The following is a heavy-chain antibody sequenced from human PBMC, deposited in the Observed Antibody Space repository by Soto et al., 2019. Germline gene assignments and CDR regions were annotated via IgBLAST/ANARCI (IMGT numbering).Heavy chain of an antibody. CDR1: GGTFSSYA. D-gene: IGHD2-2*02. CDR2: IIPIFGTA. Sequence: GASVKVSCKASGGTFSSYASSWVRQAPGQGLEWMGGIIPIFGTANYAQKFQGRVTITADESTSTAYMELSSLRSEDTAVYYCAREMSSIVVVPAAISRWFDPWGQGTLVTVSS. J-gene: IGHJ5*02. CDR3: AREMSSIVVVPAAISRWFDP. V-gene: IGHV1-69*13.